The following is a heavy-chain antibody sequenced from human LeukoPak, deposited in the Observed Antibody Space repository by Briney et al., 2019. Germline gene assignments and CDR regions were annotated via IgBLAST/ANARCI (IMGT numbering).Heavy chain of an antibody. V-gene: IGHV3-48*04. CDR1: GFTFSNYS. J-gene: IGHJ6*02. Sequence: GGSLRLSCAASGFTFSNYSMNWVRQAPGKGLEWLSYIGSSSSTIYYADSVKGRFTISRDNAKNSLYLQMNSLRAEDTAVYYCARADCSGGSCPLGMDVWGQGTTVTVSS. CDR2: IGSSSSTI. CDR3: ARADCSGGSCPLGMDV. D-gene: IGHD2-15*01.